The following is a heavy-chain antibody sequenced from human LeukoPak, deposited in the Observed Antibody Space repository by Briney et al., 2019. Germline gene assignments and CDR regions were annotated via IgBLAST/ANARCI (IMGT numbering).Heavy chain of an antibody. J-gene: IGHJ4*02. CDR3: ARDPKRRDGYNYH. D-gene: IGHD5-24*01. CDR1: GFTFSSYW. Sequence: PGGSLRLSCAASGFTFSSYWMSWVRQAPGKGLEWVANIKQDGNEKYYVDSVKGRFTISRDNAKNSLYLQMNSLRAEDTAVYYCARDPKRRDGYNYHWGQGTLVIVSS. CDR2: IKQDGNEK. V-gene: IGHV3-7*01.